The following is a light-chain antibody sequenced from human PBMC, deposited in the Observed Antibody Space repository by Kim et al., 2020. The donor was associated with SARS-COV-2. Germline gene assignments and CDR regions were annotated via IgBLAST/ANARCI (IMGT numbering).Light chain of an antibody. V-gene: IGLV3-25*03. CDR1: TLSKQY. CDR2: KDT. J-gene: IGLJ3*02. Sequence: SPGQTARIPCSGDTLSKQYAYWYQRKPGQAPILVIYKDTERPSGIPQRFSASSSGTTVTLTISGVQAEDEAEYHCQSADTTVTRVLFGGGTQLTVL. CDR3: QSADTTVTRVL.